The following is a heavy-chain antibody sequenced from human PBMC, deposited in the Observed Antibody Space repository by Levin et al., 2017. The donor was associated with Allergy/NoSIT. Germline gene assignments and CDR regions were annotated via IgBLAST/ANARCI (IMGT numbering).Heavy chain of an antibody. Sequence: SETLSLTCTVSGGSIISYYWSWIRQPPGKGLEWLANVYYSGNSNYNPSPRSRVTISVDTSKTQFSLKLSSLPAADTAVYYWARDGYKSRVGGFDYWGQGTLVTVSS. CDR3: ARDGYKSRVGGFDY. CDR2: VYYSGNS. J-gene: IGHJ4*02. D-gene: IGHD5-24*01. V-gene: IGHV4-59*01. CDR1: GGSIISYY.